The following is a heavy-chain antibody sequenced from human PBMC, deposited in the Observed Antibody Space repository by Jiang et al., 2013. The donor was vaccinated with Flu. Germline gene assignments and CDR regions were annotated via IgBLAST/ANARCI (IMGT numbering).Heavy chain of an antibody. CDR3: ARGQVDYGDPPGSAFDI. D-gene: IGHD4-17*01. V-gene: IGHV4-34*01. CDR1: GGSFSGYY. CDR2: INHSGST. Sequence: ALLKPSETLSLTCAVYGGSFSGYYWSWIRQPSGKGLEWIGEINHSGSTNYNPSLKSRVTISVDTSKNQFSLKLSSVTAADTAVYYCARGQVDYGDPPGSAFDIWGQGTMVTVSS. J-gene: IGHJ3*02.